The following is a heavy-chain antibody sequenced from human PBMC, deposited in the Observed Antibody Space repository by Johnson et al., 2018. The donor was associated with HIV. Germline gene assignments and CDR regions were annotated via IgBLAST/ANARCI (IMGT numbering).Heavy chain of an antibody. CDR1: GFAFSSYA. J-gene: IGHJ3*01. Sequence: VQLVESGGGLVQPGGSLRLSCAASGFAFSSYAMHWVRQAPGKGLEYVSAISSNGGSTYYADSVKGRFSTSRDNSKNTLYLQMNSLRAEDTAVYYCAKDQWSSSWTNDAFDFWGQGTMVTVSS. V-gene: IGHV3-64*04. CDR2: ISSNGGST. CDR3: AKDQWSSSWTNDAFDF. D-gene: IGHD6-13*01.